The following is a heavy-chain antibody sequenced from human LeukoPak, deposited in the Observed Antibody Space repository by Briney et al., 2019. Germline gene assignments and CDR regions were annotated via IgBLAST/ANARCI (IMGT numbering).Heavy chain of an antibody. V-gene: IGHV4-34*01. D-gene: IGHD6-13*01. CDR2: INHSGST. CDR3: ARGISSAGPYNWFDP. Sequence: NPSETLSLTCAVYGGSFSGYYWSWIRQPPGKGLEWIGEINHSGSTNYNPSLKSRVTISVDTSKNQFSLKLSSVTAADTAGYYCARGISSAGPYNWFDPWGQGTLVTVSS. CDR1: GGSFSGYY. J-gene: IGHJ5*02.